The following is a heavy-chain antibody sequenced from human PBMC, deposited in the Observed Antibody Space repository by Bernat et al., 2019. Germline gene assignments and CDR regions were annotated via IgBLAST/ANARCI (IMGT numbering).Heavy chain of an antibody. CDR2: IYSDGST. J-gene: IGHJ4*02. V-gene: IGHV3-53*02. CDR1: GFTVSINY. Sequence: EVQLVETGGGLIQPGGSLRLSCAASGFTVSINYMIWVRQAPGKGLELFSVIYSDGSTYYADSLKGRFTISRDNSKNTLYLQMNSLRAEDTAVYYCATRPSQKSYFDHWGQGTLVTVSS. CDR3: ATRPSQKSYFDH.